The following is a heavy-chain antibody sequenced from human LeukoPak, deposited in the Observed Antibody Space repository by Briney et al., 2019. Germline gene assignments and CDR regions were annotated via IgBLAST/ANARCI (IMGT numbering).Heavy chain of an antibody. V-gene: IGHV1-2*06. D-gene: IGHD4-17*01. CDR2: INPNSGGT. J-gene: IGHJ3*02. Sequence: APVKVFCKASGYTFTGYYMHWVRQAPGQGLEWMGRINPNSGGTNYAQKFQGRVTMTRDTSISTAYMELSRLRSDDTAVYYCARDITYGDYADAFDIWGQGTMVTVSS. CDR3: ARDITYGDYADAFDI. CDR1: GYTFTGYY.